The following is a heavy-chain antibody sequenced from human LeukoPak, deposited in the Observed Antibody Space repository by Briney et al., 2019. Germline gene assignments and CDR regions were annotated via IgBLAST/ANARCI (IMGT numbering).Heavy chain of an antibody. CDR1: GFTFSDFA. Sequence: PGGSLRLSCSASGFTFSDFAFHWVRQAPGEGLEYISAISRDGGATYYADSVKGRFIISRDNSKNTLYLQMSSLRAEDTAIYYCVKTSTDYYYDYWGQGTLVTVSS. CDR3: VKTSTDYYYDY. CDR2: ISRDGGAT. D-gene: IGHD1-1*01. J-gene: IGHJ4*02. V-gene: IGHV3-64D*09.